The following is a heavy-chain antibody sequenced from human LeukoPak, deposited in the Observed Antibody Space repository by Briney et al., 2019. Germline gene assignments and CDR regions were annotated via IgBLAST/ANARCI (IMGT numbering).Heavy chain of an antibody. CDR3: TRDRSAVAGTGSSAHY. Sequence: AGGSLRLSCTASGFTFGDYAMSWVRQAPGKGLEWVGFIRSKTYGGTTDYAASVKGRFTISRDESKSIAYLQMNSLKTEDTAVYHCTRDRSAVAGTGSSAHYLGQGTLVTVSS. V-gene: IGHV3-49*04. CDR1: GFTFGDYA. J-gene: IGHJ4*02. CDR2: IRSKTYGGTT. D-gene: IGHD6-19*01.